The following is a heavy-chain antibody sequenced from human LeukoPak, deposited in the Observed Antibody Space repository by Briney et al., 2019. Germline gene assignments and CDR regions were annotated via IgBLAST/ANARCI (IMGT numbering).Heavy chain of an antibody. CDR2: IIPTLGIA. J-gene: IGHJ5*02. Sequence: GASVKVSCKASGGTFSSYAISWVRQAPGQGLEWMGRIIPTLGIANYAQKFQGRVTITADKSTSTAYMELSSLRSEDTAVYYCARASTWIWFDPWGQGTPLTVSS. CDR3: ARASTWIWFDP. V-gene: IGHV1-69*04. D-gene: IGHD5-12*01. CDR1: GGTFSSYA.